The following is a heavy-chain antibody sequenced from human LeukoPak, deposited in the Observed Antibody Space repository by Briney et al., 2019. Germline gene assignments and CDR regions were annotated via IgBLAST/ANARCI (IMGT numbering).Heavy chain of an antibody. V-gene: IGHV4-59*01. Sequence: SETLSLTCTVSGGSISSYYWSWIRQPPGKGLEWIGYIYYSGSTNYNPSLKSRVTISVDTSKNQFSLKLSSVTAADTAVYYCARARGSLYSRSPGFPPWGQGTLVPVPS. CDR2: IYYSGST. J-gene: IGHJ5*02. CDR1: GGSISSYY. D-gene: IGHD5-18*01. CDR3: ARARGSLYSRSPGFPP.